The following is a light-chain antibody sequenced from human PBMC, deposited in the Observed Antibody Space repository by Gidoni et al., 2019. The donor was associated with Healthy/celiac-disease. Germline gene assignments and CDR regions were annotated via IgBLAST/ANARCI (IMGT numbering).Light chain of an antibody. J-gene: IGKJ5*01. CDR2: GAS. V-gene: IGKV3-20*01. CDR1: QSVSSSY. CDR3: QQYGSSPPT. Sequence: EIVLTQPPGTLSLSPGERATLSCRASQSVSSSYLAWYQQKPGQAPRLLIYGASSRATGIPDRFSGSGSGTDFTLTISRLEPEDFAVYYCQQYGSSPPTFXQXTRLEIK.